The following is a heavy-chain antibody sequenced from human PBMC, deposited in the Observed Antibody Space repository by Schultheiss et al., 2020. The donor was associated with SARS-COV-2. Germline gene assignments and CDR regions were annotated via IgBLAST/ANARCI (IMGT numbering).Heavy chain of an antibody. CDR3: ARLGWELLPDY. D-gene: IGHD1-26*01. V-gene: IGHV4-59*08. Sequence: GSLRLSCTVSGGSISSYYWSWIRQPPGKGLEWIGYIYYSGSTNYNPSLKSRVTISVDTSKNQFSLKLSSVTAADTAVYYCARLGWELLPDYWGQGTLVTVSS. J-gene: IGHJ4*02. CDR2: IYYSGST. CDR1: GGSISSYY.